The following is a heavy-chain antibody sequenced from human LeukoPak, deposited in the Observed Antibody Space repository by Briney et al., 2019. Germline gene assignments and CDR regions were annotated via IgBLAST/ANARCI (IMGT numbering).Heavy chain of an antibody. D-gene: IGHD3-9*01. J-gene: IGHJ4*02. V-gene: IGHV4-34*01. Sequence: SDTVSLTCAVYGGSFCGYYWRWLRQPPGKGLEGVGEINHSGSTNYNPSLKRRVTISVDTSNTQYSLKLSPGTAADTAVYYCARGTKSRTRYLNYWGQGTLVTVSS. CDR1: GGSFCGYY. CDR2: INHSGST. CDR3: ARGTKSRTRYLNY.